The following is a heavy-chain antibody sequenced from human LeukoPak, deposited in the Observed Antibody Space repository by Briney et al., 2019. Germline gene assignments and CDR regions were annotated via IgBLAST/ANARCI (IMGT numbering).Heavy chain of an antibody. D-gene: IGHD2-2*01. CDR2: ISGSGGST. CDR3: AKARYCSSTSCPETEYFQH. Sequence: GGSLRLSCAASGFTFSSYTMSWVRQAPGKGLEWVSAISGSGGSTYYADSVKGRFTISRDNSKNTLYLQMNSLRAEDTAVYYCAKARYCSSTSCPETEYFQHWGQGTLVTVSS. V-gene: IGHV3-23*01. CDR1: GFTFSSYT. J-gene: IGHJ1*01.